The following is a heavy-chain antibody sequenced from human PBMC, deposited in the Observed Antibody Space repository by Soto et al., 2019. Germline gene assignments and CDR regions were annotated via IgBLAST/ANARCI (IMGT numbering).Heavy chain of an antibody. CDR3: ARLRTYDLMTAPDY. CDR1: GGSISSSNW. CDR2: IYHPGRT. J-gene: IGHJ4*02. Sequence: SETLSLTCVVSGGSISSSNWWSWVRQPPGKGLEWIGEIYHPGRTNYNPSLKSRVTISLDKSKNQFSLKLSSVTAADTAVYYCARLRTYDLMTAPDYWGQGTLVTVSS. D-gene: IGHD3-9*01. V-gene: IGHV4-4*02.